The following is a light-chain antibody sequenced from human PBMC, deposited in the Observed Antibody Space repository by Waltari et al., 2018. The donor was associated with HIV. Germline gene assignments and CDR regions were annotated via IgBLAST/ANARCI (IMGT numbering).Light chain of an antibody. CDR2: DVT. CDR1: SSEVGGYNY. CDR3: CSYAGSYTYV. V-gene: IGLV2-11*01. Sequence: QSALTQPRSVSGSPGQSVTISCTGTSSEVGGYNYVSWYQQHPGEAPRLMIYDVTQRPSGVPDRCSGSKSGNTASLTIAGLQAEDEADYYCCSYAGSYTYVFGTGTKVTVL. J-gene: IGLJ1*01.